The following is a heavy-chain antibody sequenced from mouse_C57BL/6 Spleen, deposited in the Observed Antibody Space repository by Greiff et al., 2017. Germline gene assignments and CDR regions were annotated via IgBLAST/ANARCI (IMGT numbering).Heavy chain of an antibody. CDR3: ARGGRPYDWAMDY. J-gene: IGHJ4*01. CDR1: GYTFTDYY. CDR2: IYPGSGNT. V-gene: IGHV1-76*01. D-gene: IGHD2-12*01. Sequence: QVQLQQSGAELVRPGASVKLSCKASGYTFTDYYINWVKQRPGQGLEWIARIYPGSGNTYYNEKFKGKATLTAEKSSSTAYMQLSSLTSEDSAVYFCARGGRPYDWAMDYWGQGTSVTVSS.